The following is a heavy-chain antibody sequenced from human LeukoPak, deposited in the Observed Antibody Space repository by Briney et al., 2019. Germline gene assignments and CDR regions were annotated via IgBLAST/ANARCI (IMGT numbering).Heavy chain of an antibody. J-gene: IGHJ5*01. CDR1: GGSITSSKYY. CDR3: ANIPTRKTRYNWFDS. V-gene: IGHV4-39*07. CDR2: MYHSGAT. Sequence: ASETLSLTCTVTGGSITSSKYYWAWIRQPPGKGLDWIGSMYHSGATYYNPSFKSRVTMSVDTSNNQFSLKLNSVTAADTALYYCANIPTRKTRYNWFDSWGQGALVTVSS.